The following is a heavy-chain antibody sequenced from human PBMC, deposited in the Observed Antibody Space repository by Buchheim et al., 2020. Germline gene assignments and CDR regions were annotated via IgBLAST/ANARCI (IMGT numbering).Heavy chain of an antibody. V-gene: IGHV4-34*01. CDR2: INHSGST. Sequence: QVQLQQWGAGLLKPSETLSLTCAVYGGSFSGYYWSWIRQPPGKGLEWIGEINHSGSTNYNPSLKTRVPISVDTSKNQFSLKLSSVTAADTAVYYCARGVRYCSGGSCYKSLPFDYWGQGTL. D-gene: IGHD2-15*01. CDR1: GGSFSGYY. J-gene: IGHJ4*02. CDR3: ARGVRYCSGGSCYKSLPFDY.